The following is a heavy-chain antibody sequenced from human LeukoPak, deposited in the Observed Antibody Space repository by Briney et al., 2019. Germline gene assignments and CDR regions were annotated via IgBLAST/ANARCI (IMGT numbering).Heavy chain of an antibody. J-gene: IGHJ6*03. CDR3: ARASSSRGNYYYYMDV. CDR2: IYTSGST. D-gene: IGHD6-6*01. V-gene: IGHV4-4*07. CDR1: GGSISSYY. Sequence: SEALSLTCTVSGGSISSYYWSWIRQPAGKGLEWIGRIYTSGSTNYNPSLKSRVTISVDKSKNQFSLKLSSVTAADTAVYYCARASSSRGNYYYYMDVWGKGTTVTVSS.